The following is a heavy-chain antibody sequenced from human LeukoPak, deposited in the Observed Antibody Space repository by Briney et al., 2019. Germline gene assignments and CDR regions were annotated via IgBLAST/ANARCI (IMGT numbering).Heavy chain of an antibody. CDR3: AKIPYYDFWSGYSYYYYMDV. D-gene: IGHD3-3*01. Sequence: PGGSLRLSCAASGFTFSSYAMNWVRQAPGKGLEWVSIISGSGGSTYYADSVKGRFTISSDNSKNTLHLQMNSLRAEDTAVYYCAKIPYYDFWSGYSYYYYMDVWGKGTTVTVSS. V-gene: IGHV3-23*01. CDR1: GFTFSSYA. J-gene: IGHJ6*03. CDR2: ISGSGGST.